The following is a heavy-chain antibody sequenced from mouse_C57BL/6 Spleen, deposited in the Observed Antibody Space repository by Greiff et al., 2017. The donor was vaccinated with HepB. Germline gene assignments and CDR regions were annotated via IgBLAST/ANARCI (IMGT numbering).Heavy chain of an antibody. CDR3: ARHPSYFDY. Sequence: EVKLVESGGDLVKPGGSLKLSCAASGFTFSSYGMSWVRQTPDKRLEWVATISSGGSYTYYPDSVKGRFTISRDNAKNTLYLQMSSLKSEDTAMYYCARHPSYFDYWGQGTTLTVSS. J-gene: IGHJ2*01. V-gene: IGHV5-6*01. CDR2: ISSGGSYT. CDR1: GFTFSSYG.